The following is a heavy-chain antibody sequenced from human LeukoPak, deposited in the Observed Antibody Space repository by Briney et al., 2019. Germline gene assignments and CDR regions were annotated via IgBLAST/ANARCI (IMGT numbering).Heavy chain of an antibody. CDR2: IGVGGDT. D-gene: IGHD6-19*01. J-gene: IGHJ4*02. Sequence: PGGSLRLSCAASGFTFRSYDMHWVRQVTGKGLEWVSAIGVGGDTNYLESVKGRFTISRENAKNSLYLQMDRLRAGDTAVYYCARGGIPVAGIDEIDFWGQGTLVTVAS. CDR1: GFTFRSYD. V-gene: IGHV3-13*01. CDR3: ARGGIPVAGIDEIDF.